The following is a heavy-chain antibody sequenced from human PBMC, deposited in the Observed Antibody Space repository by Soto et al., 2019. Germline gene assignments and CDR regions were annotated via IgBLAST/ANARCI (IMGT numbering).Heavy chain of an antibody. CDR1: GYTFTDYA. CDR2: INAGNGDT. V-gene: IGHV1-3*01. CDR3: KKDLTEQNTSYPFDS. D-gene: IGHD2-2*01. J-gene: IGHJ4*02. Sequence: QVQLAQSGAEVRKPGASVKISCEASGYTFTDYAIHWVRQAPGQRFEWMGWINAGNGDTKFSRRVQGRVSLSKDISASTVYLELSSQTPEDTAVYYCKKDLTEQNTSYPFDSWGQGTLVTVSP.